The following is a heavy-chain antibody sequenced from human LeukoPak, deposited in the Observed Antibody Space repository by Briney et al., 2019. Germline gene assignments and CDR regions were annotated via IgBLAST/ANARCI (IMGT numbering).Heavy chain of an antibody. J-gene: IGHJ1*01. D-gene: IGHD5-18*01. CDR3: ARPPGRDTAVVNRP. V-gene: IGHV1-2*02. CDR2: INPNSGGT. CDR1: GYTFTGYY. Sequence: GASVKVSCKTSGYTFTGYYIHWVRQAPGQGLEWMGWINPNSGGTNYAQNFQGRVTMTRDTSINTAYMELGRLRSDDTAVYYCARPPGRDTAVVNRPWGQGPLITASS.